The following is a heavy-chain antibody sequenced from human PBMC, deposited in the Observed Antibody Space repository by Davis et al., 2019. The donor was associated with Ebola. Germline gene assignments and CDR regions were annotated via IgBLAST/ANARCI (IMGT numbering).Heavy chain of an antibody. V-gene: IGHV1-2*02. CDR1: GNTFTGHY. CDR2: INPNSGNT. D-gene: IGHD3-3*01. CDR3: ARGSNFWSGYFMAYFDY. J-gene: IGHJ4*02. Sequence: ASVKVSCKASGNTFTGHYIHWVRQAPGQGLEWMGWINPNSGNTKYAQKFQGRVTMTRDTSITTAYMELTRPTFDDTAVYFCARGSNFWSGYFMAYFDYWGQGTLVTVSS.